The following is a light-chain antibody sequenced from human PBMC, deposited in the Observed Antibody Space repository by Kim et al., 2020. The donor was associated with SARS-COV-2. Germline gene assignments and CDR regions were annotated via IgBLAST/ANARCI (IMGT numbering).Light chain of an antibody. Sequence: GQTVRITCQGDSLRTYYASWYQQKPGQAPVLVIYDKNNRPSGIPDRFSASRSENTASLTITGAQAEDEADYYCNSRDNTANHPVVFGGGTRLTV. CDR2: DKN. CDR3: NSRDNTANHPVV. CDR1: SLRTYY. J-gene: IGLJ2*01. V-gene: IGLV3-19*01.